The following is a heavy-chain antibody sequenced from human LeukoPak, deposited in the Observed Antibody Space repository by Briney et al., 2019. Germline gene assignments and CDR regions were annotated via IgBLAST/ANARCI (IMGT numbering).Heavy chain of an antibody. D-gene: IGHD3-10*01. CDR3: ARDAWFGAGRTFAY. J-gene: IGHJ4*02. Sequence: SETLSLTCIVSGGSISSYYWSWIRQPAGKGLEWIGRIYTSGSTNYIPSLKSRLTISVDTSKNQFSLRLSSVTAADTAVYYCARDAWFGAGRTFAYWGQGTLVTVSS. CDR2: IYTSGST. V-gene: IGHV4-4*07. CDR1: GGSISSYY.